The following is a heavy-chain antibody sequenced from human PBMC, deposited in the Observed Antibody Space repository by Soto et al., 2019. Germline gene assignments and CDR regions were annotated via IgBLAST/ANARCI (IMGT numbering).Heavy chain of an antibody. CDR3: VRDFR. CDR2: INGDGSST. CDR1: GFPFSNSW. V-gene: IGHV3-74*01. J-gene: IGHJ4*02. Sequence: EVQLVESGGGLVQPGGSLRLSCAPSGFPFSNSWMSWVRQAPGKGLVWVSRINGDGSSTNYADSVKGRFTISRDNAMKTLHLQMNSLRVEDTAVYYCVRDFRWGQGTLVTVSS.